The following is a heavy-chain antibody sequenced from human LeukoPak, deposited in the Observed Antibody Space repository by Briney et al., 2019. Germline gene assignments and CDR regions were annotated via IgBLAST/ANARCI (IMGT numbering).Heavy chain of an antibody. CDR3: ASGPTRSGEPFDY. V-gene: IGHV4-4*07. J-gene: IGHJ4*02. Sequence: SETLSLTCTVSGGSISSYYWSWTRQPAGKGLEWIGRIYTSGSTNYNPSLKSRVTMSVDTSKNQFSLKLSSVTAADTAVYYCASGPTRSGEPFDYWGQGTLVTVSS. CDR1: GGSISSYY. D-gene: IGHD3-16*01. CDR2: IYTSGST.